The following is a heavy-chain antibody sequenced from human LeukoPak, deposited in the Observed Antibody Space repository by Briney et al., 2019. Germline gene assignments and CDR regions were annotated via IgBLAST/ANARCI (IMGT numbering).Heavy chain of an antibody. Sequence: PSETLSLTCTVSGGSISGYYWNWIRQPPGKGLEWIGYIHYSGRTNYNPSLRSRVTMSVDTSKNQFSLNLSSVTTADTAVYYCAAGAARPDCFDYWGQGTLVTVSS. J-gene: IGHJ4*02. CDR3: AAGAARPDCFDY. D-gene: IGHD6-6*01. CDR1: GGSISGYY. V-gene: IGHV4-59*01. CDR2: IHYSGRT.